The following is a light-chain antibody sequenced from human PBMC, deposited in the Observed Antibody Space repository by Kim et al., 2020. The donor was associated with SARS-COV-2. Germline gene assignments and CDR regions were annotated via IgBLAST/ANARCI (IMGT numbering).Light chain of an antibody. CDR3: QSYDSSNQGV. CDR2: EDN. J-gene: IGLJ2*01. CDR1: SGSIASNY. Sequence: KTVTISCTRSSGSIASNYVQWYQQRPVSAPTTVIYEDNQRPSGVPDRFSGSIDSSSNSASLTISGLKTEDEADYYCQSYDSSNQGVFGGGTQLTVL. V-gene: IGLV6-57*03.